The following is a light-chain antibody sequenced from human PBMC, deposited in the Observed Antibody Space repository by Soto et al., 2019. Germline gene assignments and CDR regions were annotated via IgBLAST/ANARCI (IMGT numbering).Light chain of an antibody. CDR1: HHIDAW. Sequence: IQMTQSPSTLSASVGDRVTITCRASHHIDAWLAWYQQKPGKAPKVLIYKASILESGVPSRFSGSGSGTEFTLTISRLQPDDSATYYCQQHSNSPLTFGGGTKVEIK. V-gene: IGKV1-5*03. J-gene: IGKJ4*01. CDR2: KAS. CDR3: QQHSNSPLT.